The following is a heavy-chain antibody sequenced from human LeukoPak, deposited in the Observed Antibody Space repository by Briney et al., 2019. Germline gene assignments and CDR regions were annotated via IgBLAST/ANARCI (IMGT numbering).Heavy chain of an antibody. J-gene: IGHJ5*02. CDR3: ARGQGATVPQVGKNWFDP. CDR1: IDSFSNYH. CDR2: VNESGGT. Sequence: SETLSLTCAVYIDSFSNYHWNWIRQTPAKGLEWIGEVNESGGTNISPSLRSRVILSVDTSKNQFSLKLISVTVADTAIYYCARGQGATVPQVGKNWFDPWGQGTLVSVSS. V-gene: IGHV4-34*01. D-gene: IGHD1-26*01.